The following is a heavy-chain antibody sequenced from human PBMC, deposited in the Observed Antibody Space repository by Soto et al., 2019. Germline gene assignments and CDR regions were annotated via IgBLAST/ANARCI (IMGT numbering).Heavy chain of an antibody. CDR3: ARETSLIISAPAY. CDR1: GYTFSNYA. V-gene: IGHV1-18*04. CDR2: VSAYNGNA. J-gene: IGHJ4*01. Sequence: ASVKVSCKTSGYTFSNYAISWVRQAPGQGLEWMGWVSAYNGNANYTEKFQGRVSMTTDKSTTTAYMELTSLTSADTAVYYCARETSLIISAPAYWGQGTQVTVSS.